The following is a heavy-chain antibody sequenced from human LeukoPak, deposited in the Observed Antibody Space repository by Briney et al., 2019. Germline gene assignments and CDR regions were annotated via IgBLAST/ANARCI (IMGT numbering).Heavy chain of an antibody. Sequence: GGSLRLSCAASGFTFSSYWMHWVRQAPGKGLVWVSRINSDGSSTSYAGSVKGRFTISRDNAKNTLYLQMNSLRAEDTAVYYCARDYDFWSGSNWFDPWGQGTLVTVSS. CDR2: INSDGSST. J-gene: IGHJ5*02. CDR1: GFTFSSYW. CDR3: ARDYDFWSGSNWFDP. D-gene: IGHD3-3*01. V-gene: IGHV3-74*01.